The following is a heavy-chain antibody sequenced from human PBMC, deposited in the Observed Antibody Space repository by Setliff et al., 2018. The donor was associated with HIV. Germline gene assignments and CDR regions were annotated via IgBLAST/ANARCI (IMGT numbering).Heavy chain of an antibody. CDR3: ARRRFGELLAWYFDL. V-gene: IGHV1-18*01. CDR1: GYTFSSYG. J-gene: IGHJ2*01. Sequence: ASVKVSCKASGYTFSSYGISWVRQAPGQGLEWMGWISPSNGYTDYAQKFRDRVTLTTDTSTSTAYMELSSLRSEDTAVYYCARRRFGELLAWYFDLWGRGTLVTVSS. CDR2: ISPSNGYT. D-gene: IGHD3-10*01.